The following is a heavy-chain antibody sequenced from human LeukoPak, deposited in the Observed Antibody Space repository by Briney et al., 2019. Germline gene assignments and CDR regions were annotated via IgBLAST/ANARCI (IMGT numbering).Heavy chain of an antibody. CDR1: GYTFTSYY. CDR2: INPSGGST. D-gene: IGHD6-13*01. J-gene: IGHJ4*02. CDR3: ARVLSYPAAGQYYFDY. Sequence: ASVKVSCKASGYTFTSYYMHWVRQAPGQGLEWMGIINPSGGSTSYAQKFQGRVTITRDTSASTAYMELSSLGSEDTAVYYCARVLSYPAAGQYYFDYWGQGTLVTVSS. V-gene: IGHV1-46*01.